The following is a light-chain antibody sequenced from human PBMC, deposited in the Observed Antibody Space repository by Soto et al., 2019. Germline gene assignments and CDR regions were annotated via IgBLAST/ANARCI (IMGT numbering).Light chain of an antibody. CDR1: QSITGW. CDR2: DAS. J-gene: IGKJ1*01. V-gene: IGKV1-5*01. Sequence: IQMTQSPSTLSSFLGASFTITCRASQSITGWLAWYQQKPGKAPKLLIYDASSLEVGVPSRFGGSRSGTQFTLTISSLQPDDVASYYCHNYPRTFGQGTKVEIK. CDR3: HNYPRT.